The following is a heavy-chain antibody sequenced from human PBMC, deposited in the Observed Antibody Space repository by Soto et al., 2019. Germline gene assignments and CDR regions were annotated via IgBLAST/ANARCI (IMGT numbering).Heavy chain of an antibody. J-gene: IGHJ4*02. CDR1: GYSFTSYL. CDR3: ARMEVQGRT. V-gene: IGHV5-10-1*01. Sequence: VESLKVSCEFCGYSFTSYLISVVRQMPGKGLEWMGRIDPSDSYTNYSPSFQGHVTISADKSISTAYLQWSSLKASDTAMYYCARMEVQGRTWGQRPLVNVYS. D-gene: IGHD3-10*01. CDR2: IDPSDSYT.